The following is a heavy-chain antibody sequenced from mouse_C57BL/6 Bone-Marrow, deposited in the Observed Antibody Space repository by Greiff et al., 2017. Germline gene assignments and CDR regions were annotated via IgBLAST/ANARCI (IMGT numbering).Heavy chain of an antibody. Sequence: EVQGVESGGDLVKPGGSLKLSCAASGFTFSSYGMSWVRQTPDKRLEWVATISSGGSYTYYPDSVKGRFTISRDNAKNTLYLQMSSLKSEDTAMYYCARHQNSPHYYGSSYWYFDVWGTGTTVTVSS. D-gene: IGHD1-1*01. V-gene: IGHV5-6*01. CDR1: GFTFSSYG. J-gene: IGHJ1*03. CDR3: ARHQNSPHYYGSSYWYFDV. CDR2: ISSGGSYT.